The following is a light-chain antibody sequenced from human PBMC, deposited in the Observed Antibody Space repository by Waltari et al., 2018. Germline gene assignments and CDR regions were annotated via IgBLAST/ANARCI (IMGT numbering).Light chain of an antibody. CDR2: GNS. CDR3: QSYDSSRGV. CDR1: SSNIGAGYA. Sequence: QSVLTQPPSVSGAPGPRVTISCTGSSSNIGAGYAVHWYQQLPGTAPKLLIYGNSNRPSGVPDRFSGSKSGTSASLAITGLQAEDEADYYCQSYDSSRGVFGGGTKLTVL. J-gene: IGLJ2*01. V-gene: IGLV1-40*01.